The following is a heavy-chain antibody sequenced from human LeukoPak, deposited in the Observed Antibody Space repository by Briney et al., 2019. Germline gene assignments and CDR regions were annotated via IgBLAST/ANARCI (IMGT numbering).Heavy chain of an antibody. D-gene: IGHD3-3*01. CDR3: AKDGGGDFWSGYPLDY. Sequence: GGSLRLSCAASGFTFDDYAMLWVRQAPGKGLEWVSLISWDGGSTYYEDSVKGRFTISRDNSKNSLYLQMNSLRAEDTALYYCAKDGGGDFWSGYPLDYWGQGTLVTVSS. CDR2: ISWDGGST. V-gene: IGHV3-43D*04. J-gene: IGHJ4*02. CDR1: GFTFDDYA.